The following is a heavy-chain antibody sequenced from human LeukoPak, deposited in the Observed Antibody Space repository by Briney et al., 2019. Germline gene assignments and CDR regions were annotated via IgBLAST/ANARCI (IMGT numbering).Heavy chain of an antibody. CDR2: IKQDGSEK. CDR3: AELGITMIGGV. D-gene: IGHD3-10*02. V-gene: IGHV3-7*01. J-gene: IGHJ6*04. Sequence: PGGSLRLSCAASGFSFGSYWMSWVRLAPGKGLEWVANIKQDGSEKYYVDSVKGRFTISRDNAKNSLYLQMNSLRAEDTAVYYCAELGITMIGGVWGKGTTVTISS. CDR1: GFSFGSYW.